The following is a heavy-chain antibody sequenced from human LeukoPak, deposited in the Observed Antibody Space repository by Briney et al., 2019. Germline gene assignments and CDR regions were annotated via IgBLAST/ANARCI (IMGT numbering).Heavy chain of an antibody. CDR1: GFTFSSYW. V-gene: IGHV3-7*01. J-gene: IGHJ2*01. Sequence: GGSLRLSCAASGFTFSSYWMSWVRQAPGKRLEWVANIKQDGSEKYYVESLKGRFTISRDNAKNSLYLQVISLRAEDTAVYYCARPDYGDYGYWYFDLWGRGTLVTVSS. CDR2: IKQDGSEK. D-gene: IGHD4-17*01. CDR3: ARPDYGDYGYWYFDL.